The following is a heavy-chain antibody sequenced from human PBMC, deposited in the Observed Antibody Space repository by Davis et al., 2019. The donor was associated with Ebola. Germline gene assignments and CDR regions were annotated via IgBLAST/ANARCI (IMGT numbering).Heavy chain of an antibody. D-gene: IGHD2-2*01. V-gene: IGHV4-31*03. J-gene: IGHJ5*02. CDR1: GGSISSGGYY. CDR2: IYHSGST. Sequence: SETLSLTCTVSGGSISSGGYYWSWVRQHPGKGLEWIGSIYHSGSTYYNPSLKSRVTISVDTSKNQFSLKLSFVTAADTAVYYCARHLGYGISTSCYPSFDPWGQGTLVTVSS. CDR3: ARHLGYGISTSCYPSFDP.